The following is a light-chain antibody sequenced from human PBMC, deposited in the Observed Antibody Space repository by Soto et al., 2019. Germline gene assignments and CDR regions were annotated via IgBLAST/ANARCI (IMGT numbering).Light chain of an antibody. J-gene: IGKJ2*01. V-gene: IGKV3-15*01. CDR2: SAS. CDR3: QQYNNRPPIT. Sequence: ETVMTQSPATLSVSPGERATLSCRASQGVSSNLAWYQQKPGQAPRLLIYSASTRATGIPARFSGSGSGTEFTLTISSLQSVAFALYYCQQYNNRPPITFGQGTKLEIK. CDR1: QGVSSN.